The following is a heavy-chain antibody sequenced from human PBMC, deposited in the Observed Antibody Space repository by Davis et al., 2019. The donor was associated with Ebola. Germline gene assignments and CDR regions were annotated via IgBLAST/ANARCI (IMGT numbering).Heavy chain of an antibody. V-gene: IGHV4-61*05. CDR1: GGSITVTTYY. D-gene: IGHD2-2*01. CDR3: ARSVPATADYYYYYMDV. CDR2: IYYSGST. Sequence: PSETLSLTCTVSGGSITVTTYYWSWIRQPPGKGLEWIGYIYYSGSTNYNPSLKSRVTISVDTSKNQFSLKLSSVTAADTAVYYCARSVPATADYYYYYMDVWGKGTTVTVSS. J-gene: IGHJ6*03.